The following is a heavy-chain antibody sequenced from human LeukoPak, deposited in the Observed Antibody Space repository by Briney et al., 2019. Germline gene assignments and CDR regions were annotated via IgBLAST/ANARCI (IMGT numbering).Heavy chain of an antibody. V-gene: IGHV3-9*01. J-gene: IGHJ3*02. Sequence: GGSLRLSCAASGFTFSSYAMHWVRPAPGKGLEWVSGISWNSGTIGYADSVKGRFTISRDNAKNSLYLQMNSLRAEDTALYYCAKHKGSGWYGAFDIWGQGTMVTVSS. CDR1: GFTFSSYA. CDR2: ISWNSGTI. CDR3: AKHKGSGWYGAFDI. D-gene: IGHD6-19*01.